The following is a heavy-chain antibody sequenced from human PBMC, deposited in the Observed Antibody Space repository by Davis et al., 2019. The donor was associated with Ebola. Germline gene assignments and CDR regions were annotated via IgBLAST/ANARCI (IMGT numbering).Heavy chain of an antibody. CDR1: GGSFSGYY. Sequence: SETLSLTCPVYGGSFSGYYWSWIRQPPGKGLEWIGEINHSGSTKYNPSLKSRVTISVDPSKNQFSLKLSSVTAADTAVYSCARVIGGWWSPRFDYWGQGTLVTVSS. D-gene: IGHD6-19*01. V-gene: IGHV4-34*01. CDR3: ARVIGGWWSPRFDY. CDR2: INHSGST. J-gene: IGHJ4*02.